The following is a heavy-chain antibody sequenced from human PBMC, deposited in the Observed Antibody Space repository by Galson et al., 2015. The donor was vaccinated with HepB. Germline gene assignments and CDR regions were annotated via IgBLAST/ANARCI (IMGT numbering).Heavy chain of an antibody. CDR3: ARERRYSTGGDAFDI. J-gene: IGHJ3*02. CDR2: ISYDGSNK. Sequence: SLRLSCAASGFTFSSHAMHWVRQAPGKGLEWVAVIWVAVISYDGSNKYYADSVKGRFTISRDNSKNTLYLQMNSLRAEDTAAYYCARERRYSTGGDAFDIWGQGTMVTVSS. D-gene: IGHD2-8*01. V-gene: IGHV3-30-3*01. CDR1: GFTFSSHA.